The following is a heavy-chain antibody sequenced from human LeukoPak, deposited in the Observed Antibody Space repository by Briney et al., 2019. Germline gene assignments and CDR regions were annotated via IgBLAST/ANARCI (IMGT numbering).Heavy chain of an antibody. CDR3: ARDLGTSNYNWFDP. CDR1: GYTFTAYN. J-gene: IGHJ5*02. Sequence: ASVKVSCKASGYTFTAYNMHWVRQARGQGPEWMGWISPNSGDTNYAQKFQGRVIITRDTTTSTAYMQLTRLRSNDTAVYYCARDLGTSNYNWFDPWGPGTLVTVTS. V-gene: IGHV1-2*02. CDR2: ISPNSGDT. D-gene: IGHD3-10*01.